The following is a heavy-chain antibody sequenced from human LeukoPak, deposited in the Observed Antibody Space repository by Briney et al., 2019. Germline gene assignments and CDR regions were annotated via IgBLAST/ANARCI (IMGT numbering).Heavy chain of an antibody. J-gene: IGHJ4*02. Sequence: GGSLRLSCAPSGFTFSNHWMSWVRQAPGKGLEWVGNIKQDGSETHYVDSVKGRFTISRGNAKNSLYLQMNSLRAEDTAVYYCARDAGTFDWSGGYFDCWGQGTLVTVSS. CDR3: ARDAGTFDWSGGYFDC. CDR1: GFTFSNHW. D-gene: IGHD3-9*01. CDR2: IKQDGSET. V-gene: IGHV3-7*04.